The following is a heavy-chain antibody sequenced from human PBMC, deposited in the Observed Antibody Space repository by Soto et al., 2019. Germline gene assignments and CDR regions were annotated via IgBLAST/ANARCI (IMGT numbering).Heavy chain of an antibody. Sequence: LSQTLSLTCAISGDSVSSNTAAWHWIRQSPSRGLEWLGRTYYRSKWYSDYAVSVKSRITINSDTSKNQFSLHLGSVTPEDTAVYYCTRRGWFGEFNYYFGMDVWGQGTTVTVSS. CDR2: TYYRSKWYS. J-gene: IGHJ6*02. D-gene: IGHD3-10*01. V-gene: IGHV6-1*01. CDR3: TRRGWFGEFNYYFGMDV. CDR1: GDSVSSNTAA.